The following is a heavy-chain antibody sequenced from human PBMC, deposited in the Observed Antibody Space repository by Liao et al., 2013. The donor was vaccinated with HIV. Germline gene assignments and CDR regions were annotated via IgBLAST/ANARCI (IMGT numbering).Heavy chain of an antibody. CDR1: GGSISTYY. CDR2: IHSSGST. V-gene: IGHV4-59*01. J-gene: IGHJ3*02. CDR3: ARDPTGGDAFDI. D-gene: IGHD1-14*01. Sequence: QVQLQESGSGLVKPSETLSLTCTVSGGSISTYYWNWIRQPPGKGLEWVGYIHSSGSTKYNPSLKSRVTISVDTSKNQFSLNLRSVTATDTAIYYCARDPTGGDAFDIWGQGTMVTVSS.